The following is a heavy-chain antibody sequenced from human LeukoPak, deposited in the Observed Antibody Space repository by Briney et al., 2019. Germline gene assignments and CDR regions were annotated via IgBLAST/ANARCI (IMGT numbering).Heavy chain of an antibody. CDR2: ISSSSSTI. CDR3: ARDQKGYCSGGSCSTGFY. Sequence: GGSLRLSCAASGFTFSSYSMNWVRQAPGKGLEWVSYISSSSSTIYYADSVKGRFTISRDNAKNSLYLQMNSLRAEDTAVYYCARDQKGYCSGGSCSTGFYWGQGTLVTVSS. V-gene: IGHV3-48*04. D-gene: IGHD2-15*01. CDR1: GFTFSSYS. J-gene: IGHJ4*02.